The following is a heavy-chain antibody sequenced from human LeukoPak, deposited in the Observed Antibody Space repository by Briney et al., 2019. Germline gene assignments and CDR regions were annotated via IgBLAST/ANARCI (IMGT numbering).Heavy chain of an antibody. CDR3: ASYSGSYGDFDY. J-gene: IGHJ4*02. CDR1: GGSISNYY. Sequence: SETLSLTCTVSGGSISNYYWSWIRQPPGKGLEWIGYIHYSGSTNYNPSLKSRVTISVDTSKNQFSLKLSSVTAADTAVYYCASYSGSYGDFDYWGQGTLVTVSS. CDR2: IHYSGST. V-gene: IGHV4-59*08. D-gene: IGHD1-26*01.